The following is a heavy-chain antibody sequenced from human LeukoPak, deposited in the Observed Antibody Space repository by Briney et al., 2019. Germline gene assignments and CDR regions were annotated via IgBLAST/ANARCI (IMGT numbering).Heavy chain of an antibody. J-gene: IGHJ4*02. CDR1: GFTFSSNS. CDR2: IYYSGNNT. V-gene: IGHV3-23*05. D-gene: IGHD2-15*01. CDR3: AKVYCSGGNCYSYFDY. Sequence: HPGGSLRLSCAASGFTFSSNSMGWVRQAPGKGLEWVSAIYYSGNNTYYADSVKGRFTISRDNSKNTLYLQMHSLRAEDTAIYYCAKVYCSGGNCYSYFDYWGQGTLVTVAS.